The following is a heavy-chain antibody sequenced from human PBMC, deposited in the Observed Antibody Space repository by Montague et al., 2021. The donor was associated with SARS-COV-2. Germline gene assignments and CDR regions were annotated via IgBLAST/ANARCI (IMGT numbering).Heavy chain of an antibody. CDR2: IFHSGIT. V-gene: IGHV4-59*13. D-gene: IGHD1-20*01. CDR1: GGSISSYY. J-gene: IGHJ5*01. CDR3: ARTEYNWNDWFDP. Sequence: SESLSLTCSVSGGSISSYYWSWIRQSPGKGLEWIGYIFHSGITDYNPSLKSRVTISVDMSKNQFSLQLNSVTAADSAVYYCARTEYNWNDWFDPWGQGTTVTVSS.